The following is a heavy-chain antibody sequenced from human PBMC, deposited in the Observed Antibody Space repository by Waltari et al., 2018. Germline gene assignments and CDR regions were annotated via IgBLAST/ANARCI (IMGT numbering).Heavy chain of an antibody. CDR2: INSHSGGT. CDR3: AREFYNWNDDYYYGMDV. D-gene: IGHD1-1*01. V-gene: IGHV1-2*02. Sequence: QVQLVPSGAEVKKPGASVKVSCKASEDSFTGYYFHWGRQAPGQGLEWMGWINSHSGGTNYAQRFQDRVTMTRDTSMSTAYMDLSSLSSDDTAVYYCAREFYNWNDDYYYGMDVWGQGTTVTVSS. CDR1: EDSFTGYY. J-gene: IGHJ6*02.